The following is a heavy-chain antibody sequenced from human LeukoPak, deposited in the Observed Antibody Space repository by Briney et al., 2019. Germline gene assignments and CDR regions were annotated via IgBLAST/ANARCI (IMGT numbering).Heavy chain of an antibody. J-gene: IGHJ6*02. CDR3: ATYTHWVAGDV. CDR2: MNQDGSEK. CDR1: GFTFSDSW. Sequence: GGSLTLSCGASGFTFSDSWMSWVRQAPGKGMEGVANMNQDGSEKAYVDSVKGRFAISRDNARNSLYLQMSSLRAEDTAVYYCATYTHWVAGDVWGQGTTVTVSS. D-gene: IGHD3-16*01. V-gene: IGHV3-7*01.